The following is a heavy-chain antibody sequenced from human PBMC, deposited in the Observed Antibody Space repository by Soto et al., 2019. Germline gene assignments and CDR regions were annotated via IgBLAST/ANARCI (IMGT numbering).Heavy chain of an antibody. V-gene: IGHV4-30-4*01. D-gene: IGHD3-10*01. CDR1: GGSISSGDYY. CDR3: ARIPKRITMVRGVYYYYYYGMDV. Sequence: SETLSLTCTVSGGSISSGDYYWSWIRQPPGKGLEWIGYIYYSGSTYQNPSLKSRVTISVDTSKNQFSLKLSSVTAADTAVYYCARIPKRITMVRGVYYYYYYGMDVWGQGTTVTVSS. J-gene: IGHJ6*02. CDR2: IYYSGST.